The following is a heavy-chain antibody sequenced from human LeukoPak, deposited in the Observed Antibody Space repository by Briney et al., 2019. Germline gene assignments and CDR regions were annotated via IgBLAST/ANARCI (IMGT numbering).Heavy chain of an antibody. J-gene: IGHJ3*02. CDR2: SYSDGST. CDR3: ARDGLQGPAFDI. CDR1: GFTVSSNY. Sequence: GGSLRLSCAASGFTVSSNYMSWVRQAPGKGLEWVSVSYSDGSTYYADSVKGRFTISRDNSKNTLYLQMNSLRVEDTAVYYCARDGLQGPAFDIWGQGTMVTVSS. V-gene: IGHV3-66*02. D-gene: IGHD5-24*01.